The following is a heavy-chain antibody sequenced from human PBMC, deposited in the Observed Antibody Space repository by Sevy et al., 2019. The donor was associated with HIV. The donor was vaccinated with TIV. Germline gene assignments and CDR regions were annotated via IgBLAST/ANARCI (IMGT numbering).Heavy chain of an antibody. CDR2: ISYDGSNK. Sequence: GGSLRLSCAASGFTFSSYAMHWVRQAPGKGLEWVAVISYDGSNKYYADSVKGRFTISRDNSKNTLYLQMNSLRAEDTAVYYCAIDGIPYDSSGYYYDYWGQGTLVTVSS. CDR1: GFTFSSYA. CDR3: AIDGIPYDSSGYYYDY. J-gene: IGHJ4*02. D-gene: IGHD3-22*01. V-gene: IGHV3-30-3*01.